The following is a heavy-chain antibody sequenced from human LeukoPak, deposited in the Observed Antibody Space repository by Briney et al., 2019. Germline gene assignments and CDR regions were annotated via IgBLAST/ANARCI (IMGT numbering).Heavy chain of an antibody. CDR1: RFAFHNYA. V-gene: IGHV3-23*01. Sequence: GSLRLSCAASRFAFHNYAMTWIRQAPERGLEWVSSISVDGGDIKYTDSAKGRFTISRDNSKGTLYLQMDGLRVEDTAVYYCGKDPNGNFIGAFDFWGQGTMVTVSS. CDR2: ISVDGGDI. J-gene: IGHJ3*01. CDR3: GKDPNGNFIGAFDF. D-gene: IGHD4-23*01.